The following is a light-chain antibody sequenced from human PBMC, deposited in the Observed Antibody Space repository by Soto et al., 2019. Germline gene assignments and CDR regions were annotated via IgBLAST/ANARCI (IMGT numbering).Light chain of an antibody. Sequence: ETVLTQSPGTVSLSPGERATLSCTTSQSVRSNYLAWYQQKPGQAPRLLIYGVFNRATGIPDRFSGSGSGTDFTLTISRLEPEDSAVYYCQHYDGSPRTFGQGTKVEI. CDR3: QHYDGSPRT. CDR2: GVF. J-gene: IGKJ2*01. CDR1: QSVRSNY. V-gene: IGKV3-20*01.